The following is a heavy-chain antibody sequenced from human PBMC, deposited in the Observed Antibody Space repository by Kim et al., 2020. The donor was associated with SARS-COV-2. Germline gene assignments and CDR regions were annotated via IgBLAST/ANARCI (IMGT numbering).Heavy chain of an antibody. CDR2: IYYSGST. CDR3: ARHLPTYYYDSSGDPDY. J-gene: IGHJ4*02. CDR1: VGSIISSSYY. Sequence: SETLSLTCTVSVGSIISSSYYWGRIRQPPGKGLEWIGGIYYSGSTYYNPSLTSRVTISVDTSKNQFSLKLRSVTAAYTAVYYCARHLPTYYYDSSGDPDYGDQRDLVTVSS. D-gene: IGHD3-22*01. V-gene: IGHV4-39*01.